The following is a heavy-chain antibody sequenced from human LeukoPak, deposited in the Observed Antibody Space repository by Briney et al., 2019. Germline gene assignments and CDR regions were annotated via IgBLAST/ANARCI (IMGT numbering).Heavy chain of an antibody. CDR3: ASETYYYDSSGYYTESDDY. V-gene: IGHV4-34*01. Sequence: SETLSLTCAVYGGSFSGYYWSWIRQPPGKGLEWIGEINHSGSTNYNPSLKSRVTISVDTSKNQFSLKLSSVTAADTAVYYCASETYYYDSSGYYTESDDYWGQGTLVTVSS. D-gene: IGHD3-22*01. CDR1: GGSFSGYY. J-gene: IGHJ4*02. CDR2: INHSGST.